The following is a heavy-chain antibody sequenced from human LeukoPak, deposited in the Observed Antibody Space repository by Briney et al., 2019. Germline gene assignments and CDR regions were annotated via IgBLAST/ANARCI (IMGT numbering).Heavy chain of an antibody. J-gene: IGHJ4*02. CDR1: GFIFSNYS. Sequence: PGGSLRLSCAASGFIFSNYSMTWVRQAPGKGLVWVSSMSSGGTYIYYADSVRGRFTISRDNAKNSLSLVMKSLRAEDTAVYYCARDRPTGASRLFVVQWGQGTLVTVSS. V-gene: IGHV3-21*01. D-gene: IGHD3-3*01. CDR3: ARDRPTGASRLFVVQ. CDR2: MSSGGTYI.